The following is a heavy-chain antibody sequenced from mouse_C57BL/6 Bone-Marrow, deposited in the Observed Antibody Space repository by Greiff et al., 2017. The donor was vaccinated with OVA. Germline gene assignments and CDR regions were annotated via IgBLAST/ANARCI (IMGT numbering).Heavy chain of an antibody. CDR1: GYTFTDYY. CDR2: INPNNGGT. J-gene: IGHJ2*01. D-gene: IGHD1-1*01. CDR3: ARVTTVEIDY. Sequence: VQLQQSGPELVKPGASVKISCKASGYTFTDYYMNWVKQSHGKSLEWIGDINPNNGGTSYNQKFKGKATLTVDKSSSTAYMELRSLTSEDSAVYYCARVTTVEIDYWGQGTTLTVSS. V-gene: IGHV1-26*01.